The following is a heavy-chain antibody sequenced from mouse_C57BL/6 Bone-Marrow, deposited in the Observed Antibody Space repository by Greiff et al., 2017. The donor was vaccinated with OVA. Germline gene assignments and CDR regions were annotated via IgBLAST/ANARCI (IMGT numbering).Heavy chain of an antibody. CDR2: INPGSGGT. CDR1: GYAFTNYL. Sequence: QVQLKESGAELVRPGTSVKVSCKASGYAFTNYLIEWVKQRPGQGLEWIGVINPGSGGTNYNEKFKGKATLTADKSSSTTYMQLISLTSEDSAVYFCARCRWHYWYFDVWGTGTTVTVSS. D-gene: IGHD2-3*01. J-gene: IGHJ1*03. V-gene: IGHV1-54*01. CDR3: ARCRWHYWYFDV.